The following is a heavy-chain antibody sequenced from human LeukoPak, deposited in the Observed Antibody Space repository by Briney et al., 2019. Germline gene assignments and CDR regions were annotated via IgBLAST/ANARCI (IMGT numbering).Heavy chain of an antibody. CDR2: ISGDGSGT. V-gene: IGHV3-43*02. CDR3: ATQNPPGSGYYDTYNWFDP. J-gene: IGHJ5*02. Sequence: GGSLRLSCTASGFTFDDYVMHWVRQAPGKGLEWVSLISGDGSGTYYADSVKGRFTISRDNSKNSLFLHMSGLRAEDTALYYCATQNPPGSGYYDTYNWFDPWGQGTLVTVAS. D-gene: IGHD5-12*01. CDR1: GFTFDDYV.